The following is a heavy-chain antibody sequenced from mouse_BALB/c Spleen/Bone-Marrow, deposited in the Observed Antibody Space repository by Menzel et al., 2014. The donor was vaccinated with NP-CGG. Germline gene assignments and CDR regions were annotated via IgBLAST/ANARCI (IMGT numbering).Heavy chain of an antibody. CDR3: TRDDYGY. J-gene: IGHJ2*01. D-gene: IGHD2-4*01. V-gene: IGHV1S127*01. CDR2: IDPSDSYT. CDR1: GYTFTSYW. Sequence: VQLQESGAELVKPGASVKMSCKASGYTFTSYWMHWVKQRPGQGLEWIGTIDPSDSYTSYNQKFKGKATLTVDTSSSTAYMHLSSLTAEDAAVYYCTRDDYGYWGQGTTLTVSS.